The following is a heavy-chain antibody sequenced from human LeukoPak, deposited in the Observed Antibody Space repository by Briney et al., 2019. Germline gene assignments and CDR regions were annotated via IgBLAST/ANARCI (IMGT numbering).Heavy chain of an antibody. Sequence: SETLSLTCAVSGGSISSDNYYWGWIRQPPGKGLEWIGSVFYSGNTYYSPSLKSRLSISVDTRKNQFSLKLSYVTAADTAVYYCARHKGGPRSYFDDWGQGTLVTVSS. J-gene: IGHJ4*02. V-gene: IGHV4-39*01. CDR2: VFYSGNT. D-gene: IGHD3-10*01. CDR1: GGSISSDNYY. CDR3: ARHKGGPRSYFDD.